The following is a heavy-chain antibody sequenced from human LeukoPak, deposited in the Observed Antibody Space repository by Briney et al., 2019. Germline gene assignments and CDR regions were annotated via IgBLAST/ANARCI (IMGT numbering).Heavy chain of an antibody. Sequence: GGSLRLSCAASGFTFTNAWMSWVRQAPGKGLEWVGRIKSKTYGGTKDYAAPVKGRFTVSRDDSKNTLYLQMNSLKTEDAAVYYCATSGQHWDVVDYWGQGTLLTVSS. V-gene: IGHV3-15*01. D-gene: IGHD1-1*01. CDR2: IKSKTYGGTK. CDR1: GFTFTNAW. CDR3: ATSGQHWDVVDY. J-gene: IGHJ4*02.